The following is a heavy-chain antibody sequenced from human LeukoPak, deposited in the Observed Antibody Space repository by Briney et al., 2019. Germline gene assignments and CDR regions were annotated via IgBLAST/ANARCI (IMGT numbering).Heavy chain of an antibody. J-gene: IGHJ4*02. D-gene: IGHD3-16*01. V-gene: IGHV3-7*01. CDR2: INQDGSEH. Sequence: GGSLRLSCAVSGFTFSRLRMSWVRQPPGKGLEWVANINQDGSEHYYVDSVKGRFTVSTDNAKNSLYLQMTSLRAEDTAVYYCAASWGSAIDFWGQGTLVTVSS. CDR3: AASWGSAIDF. CDR1: GFTFSRLR.